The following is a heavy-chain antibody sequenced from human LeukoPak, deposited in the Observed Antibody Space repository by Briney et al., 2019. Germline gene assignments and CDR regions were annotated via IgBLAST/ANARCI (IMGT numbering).Heavy chain of an antibody. D-gene: IGHD3-22*01. CDR3: ARDRLENYYDSGPQNWFDP. J-gene: IGHJ5*02. CDR2: INPSGGST. Sequence: ASVKVSCKASGYTFTSYYMHWVRQAPGQGLEWMGIINPSGGSTSYAQKFQGRVTMTRDTSTSTVYMELSSLRSEDTAVYYCARDRLENYYDSGPQNWFDPWGQGTLVTVSS. CDR1: GYTFTSYY. V-gene: IGHV1-46*01.